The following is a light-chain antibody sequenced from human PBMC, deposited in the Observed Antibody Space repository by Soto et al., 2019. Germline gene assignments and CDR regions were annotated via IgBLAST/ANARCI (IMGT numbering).Light chain of an antibody. Sequence: IQMTQSPSSLSAVLGYMLTVTFRASQDIRNSLVWIQQKPGKAPKSLIYRASILQSGVPSRFSGRGSGTDFTLTITSLQPEDFATYYCQQSYTHPITFGQGTRLEIK. CDR2: RAS. J-gene: IGKJ5*01. CDR3: QQSYTHPIT. V-gene: IGKV1-16*01. CDR1: QDIRNS.